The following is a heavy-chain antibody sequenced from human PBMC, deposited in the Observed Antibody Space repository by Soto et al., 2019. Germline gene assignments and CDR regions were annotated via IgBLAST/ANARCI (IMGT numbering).Heavy chain of an antibody. Sequence: KPSETLSLTCAVYGGSFSGYYWSWIRQPPGKGLEWIGEINHSGSTNYNPSLKSRVTISVDTSKNQFSLKLSSVTAADTAVYYCAREDYDSSGYYYTFDYWGQGTLVTVSS. D-gene: IGHD3-22*01. V-gene: IGHV4-34*01. CDR2: INHSGST. J-gene: IGHJ4*02. CDR1: GGSFSGYY. CDR3: AREDYDSSGYYYTFDY.